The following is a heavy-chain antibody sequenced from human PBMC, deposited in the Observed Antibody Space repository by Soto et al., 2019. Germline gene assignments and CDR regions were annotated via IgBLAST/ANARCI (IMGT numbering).Heavy chain of an antibody. CDR1: GYSFTSYW. J-gene: IGHJ6*02. CDR2: IDPSDSYT. CDR3: ARSVVVVVAASYYYGMDV. V-gene: IGHV5-10-1*01. D-gene: IGHD2-15*01. Sequence: SGESLKISCKGSGYSFTSYWISWVRQMPGKGLEWMGRIDPSDSYTNYSPSFQGHVTISADKSISTAYLQWSSLKASDTAMYYCARSVVVVVAASYYYGMDVWGQGTTVTVSS.